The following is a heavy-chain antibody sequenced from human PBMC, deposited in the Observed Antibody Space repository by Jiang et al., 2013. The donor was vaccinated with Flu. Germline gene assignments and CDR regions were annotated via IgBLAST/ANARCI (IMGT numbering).Heavy chain of an antibody. V-gene: IGHV3-7*03. CDR3: ARERITIFGVPHYYYYYMDV. D-gene: IGHD3-3*01. J-gene: IGHJ6*03. CDR2: SEK. Sequence: SEKYYVDSVKGRFTISRDNAKNSLYLQMNSLRAEDTAVYYCARERITIFGVPHYYYYYMDVWGKGTTVTVSS.